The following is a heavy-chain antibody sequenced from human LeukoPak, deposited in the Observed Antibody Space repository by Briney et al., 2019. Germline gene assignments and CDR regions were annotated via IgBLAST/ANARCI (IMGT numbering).Heavy chain of an antibody. CDR1: GGSFSGYY. V-gene: IGHV4-34*01. CDR2: INHSGRT. CDR3: ARYCSSTSCYYTWRAFDI. D-gene: IGHD2-2*01. J-gene: IGHJ3*02. Sequence: KTSETLSLTCAVYGGSFSGYYWSWIRQPPGKGLEWIGEINHSGRTNYNPSLKSRVTISVDTSKNQFSLKLSSVTAADTAVYYCARYCSSTSCYYTWRAFDIWGQGTMVTVSS.